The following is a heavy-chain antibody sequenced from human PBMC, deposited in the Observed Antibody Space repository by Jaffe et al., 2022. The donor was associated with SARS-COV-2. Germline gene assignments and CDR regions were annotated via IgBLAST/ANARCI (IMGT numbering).Heavy chain of an antibody. Sequence: EVQLVESGGDLVQPGGSLRLSCVASGFSFGSYWMSWVRQAPGKGLEWVANMKEEGGENYYVDSVKGRFTISRDNAKNSLYLQMNSLRVEDTAIYYCARDLKKGIVGAVRGGSDVWGQGTMVTVSS. V-gene: IGHV3-7*01. J-gene: IGHJ3*01. D-gene: IGHD1-26*01. CDR2: MKEEGGEN. CDR3: ARDLKKGIVGAVRGGSDV. CDR1: GFSFGSYW.